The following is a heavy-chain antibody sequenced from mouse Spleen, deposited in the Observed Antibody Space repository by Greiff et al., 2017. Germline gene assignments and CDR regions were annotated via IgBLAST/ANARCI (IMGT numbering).Heavy chain of an antibody. CDR3: ARHRYAYYAMDS. CDR1: GFSLSNYG. Sequence: VQVVESGPGLVAPSQSLSITCTISGFSLSNYGVHWVRQPPGKGLEWLVVIWSDGSTTYNSALKSRLSISKDISKSQVFLKMNSLQTDDTAMYYCARHRYAYYAMDSWGQGTSVTVSS. D-gene: IGHD2-14*01. CDR2: IWSDGST. J-gene: IGHJ4*01. V-gene: IGHV2-6-1*01.